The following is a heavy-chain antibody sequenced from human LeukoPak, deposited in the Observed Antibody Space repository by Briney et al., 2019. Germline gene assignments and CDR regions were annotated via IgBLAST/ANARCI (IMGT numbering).Heavy chain of an antibody. D-gene: IGHD4-17*01. CDR1: GYSFTSYW. V-gene: IGHV5-51*01. CDR3: ARPEEHGDYVHDAFDI. CDR2: IYPGDSDT. Sequence: GESLKISCKGSGYSFTSYWIGWVRQMPGKGLEWMGIIYPGDSDTRYSPSFQGQVTISADKSISTAYLQWSSLKASDTAMYYCARPEEHGDYVHDAFDIWGQGTMVTVSS. J-gene: IGHJ3*02.